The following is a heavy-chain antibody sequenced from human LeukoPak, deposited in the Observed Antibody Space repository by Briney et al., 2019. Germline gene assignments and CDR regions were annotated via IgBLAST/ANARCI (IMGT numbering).Heavy chain of an antibody. D-gene: IGHD5-12*01. CDR2: IRSKYYGGTT. J-gene: IGHJ4*02. V-gene: IGHV3-49*04. Sequence: GGSLRLSCTASGFTFGDHPMSWVRQAPGKGLEWVGFIRSKYYGGTTDYAASVTGRFTISRDDSNSIAYLQMNSLKTEDTAVYYCTRDAFISGYDHLFGYWGQGTLVTVSS. CDR3: TRDAFISGYDHLFGY. CDR1: GFTFGDHP.